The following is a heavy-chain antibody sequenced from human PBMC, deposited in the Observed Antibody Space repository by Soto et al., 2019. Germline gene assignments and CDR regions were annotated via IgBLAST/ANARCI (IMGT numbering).Heavy chain of an antibody. Sequence: SETLSLTCTVSGAFISNYYWSWIRQPAGKGLECLGRIYASGTTTYNPSLRSRVTMSVDTSKNQFSLNLNSVTAADTAVYYCARESRSELGTVEYWGQGTLVTVSS. CDR2: IYASGTT. V-gene: IGHV4-4*07. J-gene: IGHJ4*02. CDR3: ARESRSELGTVEY. CDR1: GAFISNYY. D-gene: IGHD1-1*01.